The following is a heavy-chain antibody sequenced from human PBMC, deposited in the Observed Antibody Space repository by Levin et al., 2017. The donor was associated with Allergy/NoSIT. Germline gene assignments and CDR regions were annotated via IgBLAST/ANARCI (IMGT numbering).Heavy chain of an antibody. CDR3: ARAGYSGPGAFDI. CDR2: IYHSGST. D-gene: IGHD5-12*01. Sequence: SETLSLTCAVSGGSISSGGYSWSWIRQPPGKGLEWIGYIYHSGSTYYNPSLKSRVTISVDRSKNQFSLKLSSVTAADTAVYYCARAGYSGPGAFDIWGQGTMVTVSS. J-gene: IGHJ3*02. CDR1: GGSISSGGYS. V-gene: IGHV4-30-2*01.